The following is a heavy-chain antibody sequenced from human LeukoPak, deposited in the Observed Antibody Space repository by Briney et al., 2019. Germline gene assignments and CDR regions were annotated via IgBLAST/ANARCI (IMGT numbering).Heavy chain of an antibody. V-gene: IGHV5-51*01. J-gene: IGHJ4*02. CDR3: ARQNDFRLDY. CDR1: GYTFSSYW. Sequence: GESLKISFKGSGYTFSSYWIGWVRQMPGKGLEWMGIIYPGDSDTRYSPSLQGQVTISVDTSIGTAYLQWSSLKASDTAIYYCARQNDFRLDYWGQGTLVTVSS. CDR2: IYPGDSDT. D-gene: IGHD3-3*01.